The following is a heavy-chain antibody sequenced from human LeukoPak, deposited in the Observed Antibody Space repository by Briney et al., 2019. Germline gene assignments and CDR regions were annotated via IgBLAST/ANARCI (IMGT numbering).Heavy chain of an antibody. D-gene: IGHD3-10*01. CDR3: AREDGEMGSD. Sequence: GGSLRLSCAASGFSFSSYWMHWVRQAPGKGLEWVSVIYSDGSTYYADSVKGRFTSSRDNSKNTLYLQMNSLRAEDTAVYYCAREDGEMGSDWGQGTLVTVSS. J-gene: IGHJ4*02. CDR2: IYSDGST. V-gene: IGHV3-53*01. CDR1: GFSFSSYW.